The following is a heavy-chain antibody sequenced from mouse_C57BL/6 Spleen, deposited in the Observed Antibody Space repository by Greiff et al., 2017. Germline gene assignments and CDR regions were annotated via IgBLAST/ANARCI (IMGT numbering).Heavy chain of an antibody. J-gene: IGHJ4*01. D-gene: IGHD2-4*01. CDR3: ARTGYDYDGAMDY. Sequence: QFQLQQPGAELVKPGASVKLSCKASGYTFTSYWMPWVKQRPGQGLEWIGEIDPSDSYTNYHQKFKGKATLTVDTSSSTAYMQLSSLTSEDSAVYYCARTGYDYDGAMDYWGQGTSVTVSS. CDR1: GYTFTSYW. CDR2: IDPSDSYT. V-gene: IGHV1-50*01.